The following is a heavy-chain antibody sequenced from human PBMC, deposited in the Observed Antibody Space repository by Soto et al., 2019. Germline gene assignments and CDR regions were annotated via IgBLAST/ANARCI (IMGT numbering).Heavy chain of an antibody. Sequence: PSETLSLTCTVSGGSISSSSYYWGWIRQPPGKGLEWIGSIYYSGSTYYNPSLKSRVTISVDTSKNQFSLKLSSVTAADTAVYYCAREIFEGYFDYWGQGTLVTVSS. D-gene: IGHD2-15*01. V-gene: IGHV4-39*07. CDR1: GGSISSSSYY. CDR2: IYYSGST. CDR3: AREIFEGYFDY. J-gene: IGHJ4*02.